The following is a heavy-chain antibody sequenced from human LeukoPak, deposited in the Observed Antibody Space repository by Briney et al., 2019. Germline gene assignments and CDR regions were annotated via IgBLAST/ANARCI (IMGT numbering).Heavy chain of an antibody. J-gene: IGHJ4*02. CDR3: ASVTMVRGPHFDY. V-gene: IGHV3-53*01. CDR1: GFTVSSKY. Sequence: GGSLRLSCAASGFTVSSKYMSWVRQAPGKGLKWVSVMYSGGSTYYADSVEGRFTISRDNSKNTVYLQMDSLRAEDTAVYYCASVTMVRGPHFDYWGQGTLVTVSS. D-gene: IGHD3-10*01. CDR2: MYSGGST.